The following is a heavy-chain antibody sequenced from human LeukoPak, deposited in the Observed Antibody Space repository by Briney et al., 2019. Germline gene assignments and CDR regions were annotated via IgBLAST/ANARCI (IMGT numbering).Heavy chain of an antibody. V-gene: IGHV3-11*04. CDR1: GFTFSDYY. Sequence: GSLRLSCAASGFTFSDYYMSWIRQAPGKGLEWVSYISSSGSTIYYADSVKGRFTISRDNARNSLYLHMNSLRAEDTAVYYCARDGYDYIWGSYRTSPNALDYWGQGTLVTVSS. J-gene: IGHJ4*02. D-gene: IGHD3-16*02. CDR3: ARDGYDYIWGSYRTSPNALDY. CDR2: ISSSGSTI.